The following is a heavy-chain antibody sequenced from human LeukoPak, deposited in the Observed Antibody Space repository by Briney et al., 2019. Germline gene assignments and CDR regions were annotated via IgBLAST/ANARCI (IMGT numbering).Heavy chain of an antibody. V-gene: IGHV3-64D*06. J-gene: IGHJ4*02. CDR1: GFTFSSYA. CDR3: VKDPQLRYFDRYYFDY. CDR2: ISSNGGST. Sequence: GGSLRLSCSASGFTFSSYAMHWVRQAPGKGLEYVSVISSNGGSTYYADSVKGRFTISRDNSKNTLYLQMSSLRAEDTAVYYCVKDPQLRYFDRYYFDYWGQGTLVTVSS. D-gene: IGHD3-9*01.